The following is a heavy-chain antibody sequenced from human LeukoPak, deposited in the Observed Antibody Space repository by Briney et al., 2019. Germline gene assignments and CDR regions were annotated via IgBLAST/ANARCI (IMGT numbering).Heavy chain of an antibody. CDR2: INNDGSGT. CDR3: ALGSVAGSFAD. CDR1: GFTFSSHW. J-gene: IGHJ4*02. V-gene: IGHV3-74*01. Sequence: GGSLRLSCAASGFTFSSHWIHWVRQAPGKGLVWVSRINNDGSGTRYADSVKGRFTISRDNAKNTLHLQMNGLRAEDTAVYYCALGSVAGSFADWGQGTLVTVSS. D-gene: IGHD6-19*01.